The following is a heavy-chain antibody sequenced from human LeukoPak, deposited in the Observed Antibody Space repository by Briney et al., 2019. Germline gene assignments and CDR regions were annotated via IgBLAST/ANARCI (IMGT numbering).Heavy chain of an antibody. CDR3: AKDRAAAGLDY. CDR1: GFTFDDYA. CDR2: ISWNSGSI. D-gene: IGHD6-13*01. V-gene: IGHV3-9*01. Sequence: PGGSLRLSSAASGFTFDDYAMHWVRQAPGKGLEWVSGISWNSGSIGYADSVQGRFTISRDNAKNSLYLQMNSLRAEDTALYYCAKDRAAAGLDYWGQGTLVTVSS. J-gene: IGHJ4*02.